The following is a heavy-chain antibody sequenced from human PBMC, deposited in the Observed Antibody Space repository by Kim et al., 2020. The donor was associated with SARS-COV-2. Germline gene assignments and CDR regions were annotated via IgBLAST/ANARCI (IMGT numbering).Heavy chain of an antibody. J-gene: IGHJ6*03. D-gene: IGHD6-6*01. V-gene: IGHV3-23*01. Sequence: GGSLRLSCAGSGFTFSNHAMTWVRQAPGKGPEWVSTIRGSGDNTYYTDSVRGRFTISRDNSQNTLYLQMNSLRAEDTAVYYCAKGPAPSSSYHMDVWGKGTTGTVSS. CDR2: IRGSGDNT. CDR1: GFTFSNHA. CDR3: AKGPAPSSSYHMDV.